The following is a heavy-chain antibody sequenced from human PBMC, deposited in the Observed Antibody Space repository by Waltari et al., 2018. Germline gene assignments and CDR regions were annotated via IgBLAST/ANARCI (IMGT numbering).Heavy chain of an antibody. CDR1: GFTFSSYE. CDR2: IRSSGSSV. CDR3: ARGGSSKGYYYDSSGADY. V-gene: IGHV3-48*03. J-gene: IGHJ4*02. Sequence: EVQLVESGGGLVQPGGSLRLSCAASGFTFSSYEMNWVRQAPGKGLEWVSYIRSSGSSVYYADSGKGRFTISRDNAKNSLYLQMNSLRAEDTAVYYCARGGSSKGYYYDSSGADYWGQGTLVTVSS. D-gene: IGHD3-22*01.